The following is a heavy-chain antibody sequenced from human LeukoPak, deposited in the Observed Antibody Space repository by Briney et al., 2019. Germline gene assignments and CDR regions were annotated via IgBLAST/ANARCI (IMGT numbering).Heavy chain of an antibody. J-gene: IGHJ4*02. D-gene: IGHD6-13*01. CDR1: GGSISSYY. CDR3: ARTGGIAAA. Sequence: PSESLSLTWTVSGGSISSYYWSWIRQPPGKGLEWVGYIYYSGSTNYNPSLKSRVTISVDSTKNQFSLKLSSVTAADTAVYYSARTGGIAAAWGQGTLVTVSS. V-gene: IGHV4-59*01. CDR2: IYYSGST.